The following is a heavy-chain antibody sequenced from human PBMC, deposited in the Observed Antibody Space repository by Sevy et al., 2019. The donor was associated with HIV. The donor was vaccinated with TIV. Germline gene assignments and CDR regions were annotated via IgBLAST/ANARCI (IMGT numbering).Heavy chain of an antibody. CDR2: IYITGDT. CDR3: ARDLVPGVSEGDDAFDI. Sequence: SETLSLTCTVSGGSINNYYWSWIRQPAGKGPEWIGRIYITGDTNYNPSLNSRVTMSVDTSKNQFSLKLKSVTAADTAVYYCARDLVPGVSEGDDAFDIWGQGTMVTVSS. CDR1: GGSINNYY. V-gene: IGHV4-4*07. D-gene: IGHD2-21*02. J-gene: IGHJ3*02.